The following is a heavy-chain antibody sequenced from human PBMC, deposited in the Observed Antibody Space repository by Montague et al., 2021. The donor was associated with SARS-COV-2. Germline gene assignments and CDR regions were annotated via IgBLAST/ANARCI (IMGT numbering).Heavy chain of an antibody. CDR1: GGSISSGGYY. J-gene: IGHJ5*02. CDR2: IYYSGST. Sequence: TLSLTCTVSGGSISSGGYYWGWIRQHPGKGLEWIGYIYYSGSTYYNPSLKSRVTISVDTSKNQFSLKLSSVTAADTAVYYCARVNTVRVYWFDPWGQGTLVTVSS. V-gene: IGHV4-31*03. CDR3: ARVNTVRVYWFDP. D-gene: IGHD4-11*01.